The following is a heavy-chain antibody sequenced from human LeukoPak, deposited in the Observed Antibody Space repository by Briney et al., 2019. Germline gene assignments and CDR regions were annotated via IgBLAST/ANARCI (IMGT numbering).Heavy chain of an antibody. Sequence: GGSLRLSCAASGFTFSSYGMHWVRQAPGKGLEWVAVISYDESNKYYADSVKGRFTISRDNSKNTLHLQMNSLRAEDTAVYYCARTPPTPITIFGVVPPGPFDYWGQGTLVTVSS. V-gene: IGHV3-30*03. CDR3: ARTPPTPITIFGVVPPGPFDY. D-gene: IGHD3-3*01. J-gene: IGHJ4*02. CDR1: GFTFSSYG. CDR2: ISYDESNK.